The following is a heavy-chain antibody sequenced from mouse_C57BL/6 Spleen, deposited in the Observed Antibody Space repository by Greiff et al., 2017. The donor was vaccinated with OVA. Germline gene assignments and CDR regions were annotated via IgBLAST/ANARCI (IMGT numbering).Heavy chain of an antibody. J-gene: IGHJ2*01. Sequence: QVQLQQPGAELVRPGSSVKLSCKASGYTFTSYWMDWVKQRPGQGLEWIGNIYPSDSETHYNQKFKDKATLTVDKSSSTAYMQLSSLTSEDSAVYYCARKPPNWFCDYWGQGTTLTVSS. V-gene: IGHV1-61*01. CDR2: IYPSDSET. D-gene: IGHD4-1*01. CDR3: ARKPPNWFCDY. CDR1: GYTFTSYW.